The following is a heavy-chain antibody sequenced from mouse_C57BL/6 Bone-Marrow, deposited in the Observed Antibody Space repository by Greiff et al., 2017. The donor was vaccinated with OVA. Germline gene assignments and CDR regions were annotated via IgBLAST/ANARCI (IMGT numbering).Heavy chain of an antibody. CDR3: ARESTFYYFDY. CDR2: INYDGSST. Sequence: EVHLVESEGGLVQPGSSMKLSCTASGFTFSDYYMAWVRQVPEKGLEWVANINYDGSSTYYLDSLKSRFIISRDNAKNILYLQMSSLKSEDTATYYCARESTFYYFDYWGQGTTLTVSS. D-gene: IGHD4-1*02. J-gene: IGHJ2*01. CDR1: GFTFSDYY. V-gene: IGHV5-16*01.